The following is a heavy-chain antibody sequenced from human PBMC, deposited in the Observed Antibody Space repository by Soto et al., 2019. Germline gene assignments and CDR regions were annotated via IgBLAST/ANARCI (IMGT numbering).Heavy chain of an antibody. V-gene: IGHV3-9*01. CDR2: ISWNSGSI. Sequence: EVQLVESGGGLVQPGRSLRLSCAASGFTFDDYAMHWVRQAPGKGLEWFSGISWNSGSIDYADSVKGRFTSSRDNAKNSVYLQMNSLRAEDTALYYCAKGLSSSWYVDAFDIWGQGTMVTVSS. CDR1: GFTFDDYA. CDR3: AKGLSSSWYVDAFDI. D-gene: IGHD6-13*01. J-gene: IGHJ3*02.